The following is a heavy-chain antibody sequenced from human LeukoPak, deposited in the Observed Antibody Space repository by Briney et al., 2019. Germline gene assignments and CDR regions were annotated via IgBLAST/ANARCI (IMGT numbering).Heavy chain of an antibody. V-gene: IGHV3-48*01. CDR3: ARDRSGYSIVNAFDI. Sequence: GGSLRLSCAASGFTFSSYSMNWVRQAPGKGLEWVSYISSRSSAIYYADSVKGRFTISRDNAKNSLYLQMNSLRAEDTAVYYCARDRSGYSIVNAFDIWGQGTTVTVSS. CDR1: GFTFSSYS. D-gene: IGHD5-18*01. CDR2: ISSRSSAI. J-gene: IGHJ3*02.